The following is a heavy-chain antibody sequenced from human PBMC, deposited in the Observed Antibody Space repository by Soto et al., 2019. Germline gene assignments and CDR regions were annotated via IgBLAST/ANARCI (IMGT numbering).Heavy chain of an antibody. CDR3: ARYCSGGSCYADAFDI. J-gene: IGHJ3*02. CDR2: ISGTGRTI. V-gene: IGHV3-11*01. D-gene: IGHD2-15*01. CDR1: GLTFSDYY. Sequence: GGSLILSCAASGLTFSDYYMSWIRQAPGKGLEWVSYISGTGRTIYYADSVKGRFTISRDNAKNSLYLQMNNLRAEDTAVYYCARYCSGGSCYADAFDIWGQGTMVTVSS.